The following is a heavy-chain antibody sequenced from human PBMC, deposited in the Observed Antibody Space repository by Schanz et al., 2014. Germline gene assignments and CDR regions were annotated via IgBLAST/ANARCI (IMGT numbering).Heavy chain of an antibody. CDR2: ISGFGTGA. J-gene: IGHJ3*02. CDR3: AKDPHRDYGGKPQTFDI. CDR1: GFSFSNYA. D-gene: IGHD4-17*01. V-gene: IGHV3-23*01. Sequence: EEQLLESGGALVQPGGSLRLSCAASGFSFSNYALVWVRQPPGKGLEWISGISGFGTGAYYADSVKGRFSISRDNSKNTLYLQMSSLRAEDTALYYCAKDPHRDYGGKPQTFDIWGQGTMVTVSS.